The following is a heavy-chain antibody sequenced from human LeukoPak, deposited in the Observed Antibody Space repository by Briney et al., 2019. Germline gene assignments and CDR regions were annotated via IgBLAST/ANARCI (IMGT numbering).Heavy chain of an antibody. CDR1: GGSISSSSYY. Sequence: SETLSLTCTVSGGSISSSSYYWGWIRQPPGKGLEWIGSIYYSGSTYYNPSLKSRVTISVDTSKNQFSLKLSSVTAADTAVYYCARPRYSSGGKVDAFDIWGQGTMVTVSS. D-gene: IGHD6-25*01. J-gene: IGHJ3*02. CDR3: ARPRYSSGGKVDAFDI. CDR2: IYYSGST. V-gene: IGHV4-39*07.